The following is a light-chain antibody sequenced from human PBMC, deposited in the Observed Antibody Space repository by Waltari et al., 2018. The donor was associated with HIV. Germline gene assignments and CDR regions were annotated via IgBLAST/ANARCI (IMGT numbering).Light chain of an antibody. V-gene: IGKV3-11*01. J-gene: IGKJ4*01. CDR3: QQRGTWPPVT. Sequence: VLTQSPATLSVSPGERAILSCRASQSVSRHFAWYQQKSGQAPRLLIYETSTRAAGTPGRFTGSGSGTDFALTITGVEPADVAVYYCQQRGTWPPVTFGGGTKVEI. CDR2: ETS. CDR1: QSVSRH.